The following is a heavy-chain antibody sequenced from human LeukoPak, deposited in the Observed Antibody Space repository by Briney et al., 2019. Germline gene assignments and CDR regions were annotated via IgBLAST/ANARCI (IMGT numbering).Heavy chain of an antibody. D-gene: IGHD3-3*01. J-gene: IGHJ5*02. Sequence: SETLSLTCTVSGGSISSSSYYWGWIRQPPGKGLEWIGEINHSGSTNYNPSLKSRVTISVDTSKNQFSLKLSSVTAADTAVYYCARDPRWSGYPATNWFDPWGQGTLVTVSS. CDR2: INHSGST. V-gene: IGHV4-39*07. CDR1: GGSISSSSYY. CDR3: ARDPRWSGYPATNWFDP.